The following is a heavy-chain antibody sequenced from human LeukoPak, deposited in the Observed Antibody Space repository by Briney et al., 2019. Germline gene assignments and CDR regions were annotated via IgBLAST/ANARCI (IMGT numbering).Heavy chain of an antibody. CDR3: ARILDSAWGELGY. CDR1: GFIFSDHY. V-gene: IGHV3-30*02. J-gene: IGHJ4*01. D-gene: IGHD6-19*01. Sequence: GGSLRLSCTASGFIFSDHYMDWARQAPGKGLEWMAFIRSDGSNKYYADSVKGRFTISRDNSKNTLYLQVNSLRAEDTAVYYCARILDSAWGELGYWGQGTLVTVSS. CDR2: IRSDGSNK.